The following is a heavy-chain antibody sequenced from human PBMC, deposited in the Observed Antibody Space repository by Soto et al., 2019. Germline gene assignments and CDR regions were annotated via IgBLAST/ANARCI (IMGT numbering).Heavy chain of an antibody. CDR1: GGTLSDHG. Sequence: QVQLEQSGAEVKKPGSSVKVSCKASGGTLSDHGVAWLRQAPGQGPEWMGGIIPVFNTAKYAQKFQGRVTVTADKFTNIAYMELSSLRSEDTAFYFCARGVYGSGNYYTGPSAFDIWGQGTMVIVSS. J-gene: IGHJ3*02. V-gene: IGHV1-69*06. CDR2: IIPVFNTA. CDR3: ARGVYGSGNYYTGPSAFDI. D-gene: IGHD3-10*01.